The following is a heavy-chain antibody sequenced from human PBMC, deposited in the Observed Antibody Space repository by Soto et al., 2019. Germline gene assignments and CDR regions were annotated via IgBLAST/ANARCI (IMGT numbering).Heavy chain of an antibody. Sequence: QVQLVQSGAEVKKPGSSVKVSCKASGVTFSSYTISWVRQAPGQGLEWMGRIIPILGIANYAQKFQGRVTITADKSTSTDYMELSSLRAEDTAVYYCAVEYCSSTSCYRDYWGQGTLVTVSS. D-gene: IGHD2-2*02. CDR2: IIPILGIA. CDR3: AVEYCSSTSCYRDY. CDR1: GVTFSSYT. V-gene: IGHV1-69*02. J-gene: IGHJ4*02.